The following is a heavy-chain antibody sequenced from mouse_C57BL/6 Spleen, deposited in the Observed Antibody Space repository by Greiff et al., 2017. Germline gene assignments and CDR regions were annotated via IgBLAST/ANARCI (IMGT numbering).Heavy chain of an antibody. CDR1: GYAFSSSW. V-gene: IGHV1-82*01. D-gene: IGHD3-2*02. CDR3: ARRTAQAIDY. J-gene: IGHJ2*01. Sequence: VQLQQSGPELVKPGASVKISCKASGYAFSSSWMNWVKQRPGKGLEWIGRIYPGDGDTNYKGKFKGKATLTADKSSSTAYMQRSSLTSEDSAVYFCARRTAQAIDYWGQGTTLTVSS. CDR2: IYPGDGDT.